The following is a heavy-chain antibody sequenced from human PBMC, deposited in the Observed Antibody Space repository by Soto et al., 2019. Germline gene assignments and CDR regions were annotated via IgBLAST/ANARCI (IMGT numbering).Heavy chain of an antibody. V-gene: IGHV1-69*13. D-gene: IGHD6-13*01. CDR2: IIPIFGTA. CDR3: AREPIAAADNYYYYGMDV. CDR1: GGTFSSYA. J-gene: IGHJ6*02. Sequence: SVKVSCKASGGTFSSYAISWVRQAPGQGHEWKGRIIPIFGTANYAQKFQGRVTITADESTSTAYMELSSLRSEDTAVFYCAREPIAAADNYYYYGMDVWGQGTTVTVSS.